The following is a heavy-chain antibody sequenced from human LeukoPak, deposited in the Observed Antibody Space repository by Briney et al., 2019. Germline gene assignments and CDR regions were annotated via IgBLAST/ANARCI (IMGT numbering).Heavy chain of an antibody. V-gene: IGHV1-18*01. CDR1: GYTFSTYV. CDR3: ARPAMPYYAFWSDSYLDV. D-gene: IGHD3-3*01. J-gene: IGHJ6*03. Sequence: ASVKVSCKAFGYTFSTYVITWVRQAPGQGLEWLGWISPYNGNTNYTQKLQGRITMTTDTSTSTAYMELRSLRSDDTAVYYCARPAMPYYAFWSDSYLDVWGKGTTVTVSS. CDR2: ISPYNGNT.